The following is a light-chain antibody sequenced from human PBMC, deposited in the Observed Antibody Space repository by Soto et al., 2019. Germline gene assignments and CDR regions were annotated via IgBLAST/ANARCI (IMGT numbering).Light chain of an antibody. CDR3: QSYDSSLSGSV. CDR1: SSNIGAGYD. V-gene: IGLV1-40*01. J-gene: IGLJ2*01. Sequence: QPVLTQPPSVSGAPGQRVTISCAGSSSNIGAGYDVHWYQQLPGTAPKLLLTGNSYRPSGVPDRFSGSKSGASASLAITGLQAEDEADYYCQSYDSSLSGSVFGGGTKVTVL. CDR2: GNS.